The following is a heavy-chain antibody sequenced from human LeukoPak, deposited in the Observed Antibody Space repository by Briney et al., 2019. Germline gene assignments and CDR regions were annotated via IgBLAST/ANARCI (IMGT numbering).Heavy chain of an antibody. CDR3: ASFGYSSGSLMYYFDY. CDR2: IIPILGIA. D-gene: IGHD6-19*01. J-gene: IGHJ4*02. V-gene: IGHV1-69*04. Sequence: SVKVSCKASGGTFSSYAISWVRQAPGQGLEWMGRIIPILGIANYAQKFQGRVTITADKSTSTAYMELSSLRSEDTAVYYCASFGYSSGSLMYYFDYWGQGTPVTVSS. CDR1: GGTFSSYA.